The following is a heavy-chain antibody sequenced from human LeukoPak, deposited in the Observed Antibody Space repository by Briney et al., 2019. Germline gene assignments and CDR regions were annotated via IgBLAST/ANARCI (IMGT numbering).Heavy chain of an antibody. J-gene: IGHJ4*02. V-gene: IGHV4-61*02. CDR3: ARSTYYDFWSGYYDY. CDR2: IYTSGST. Sequence: SQTLSLTCTVAGGSISSGSYYWSWIRQPAGKGLEWIGRIYTSGSTNYNPSLKSRVTISVDTSKNQFSLKLSSVTAADTAVYYCARSTYYDFWSGYYDYWGQGTLVTVSS. CDR1: GGSISSGSYY. D-gene: IGHD3-3*01.